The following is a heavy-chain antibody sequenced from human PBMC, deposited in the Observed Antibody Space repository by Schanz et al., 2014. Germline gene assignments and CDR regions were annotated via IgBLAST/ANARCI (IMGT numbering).Heavy chain of an antibody. CDR1: GYTFTSYD. J-gene: IGHJ6*02. CDR3: ARDPSFSMVRGVIIDSYYYGMDV. V-gene: IGHV1-8*01. CDR2: MNPNSGNP. Sequence: QVQLIQSGAEVKKPGASVKVSCTASGYTFTSYDINWVRQAPGQGLEWLGWMNPNSGNPGFAQKFRGRVTMTRNTSMSTAYMELTSLRSEDTAVYYCARDPSFSMVRGVIIDSYYYGMDVWGQGTTVTVSS. D-gene: IGHD3-10*01.